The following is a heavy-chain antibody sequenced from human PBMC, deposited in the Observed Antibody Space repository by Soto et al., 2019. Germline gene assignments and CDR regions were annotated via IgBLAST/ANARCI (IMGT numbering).Heavy chain of an antibody. V-gene: IGHV1-69*01. D-gene: IGHD3-9*01. CDR1: GGTFSSDA. CDR2: TIPIFRTR. CDR3: ARAAYFDILSGYAFDI. Sequence: QVQLVQSGAEMKKPGSSVKVSCKASGGTFSSDAISWVRQAPGQGLEWIGGTIPIFRTRNNAQKFQGRVTITADESTSTTHLELSNLTSEATAVYYCARAAYFDILSGYAFDIWGQGTMVNVSS. J-gene: IGHJ3*02.